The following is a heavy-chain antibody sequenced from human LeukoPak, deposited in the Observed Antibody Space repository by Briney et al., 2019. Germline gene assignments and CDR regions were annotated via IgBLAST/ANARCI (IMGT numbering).Heavy chain of an antibody. CDR3: ARVFTSHNAGWFDP. V-gene: IGHV4-61*01. CDR2: IYYSGST. J-gene: IGHJ5*02. Sequence: SETLSLTCTVSGGSISSSSYYWSWIRQPPGKGLEWIGYIYYSGSTNYNPSLKSRVTISVDTSKNQFSLKLSSVTAADTAVYYCARVFTSHNAGWFDPWGQGTLVTVSS. CDR1: GGSISSSSYY. D-gene: IGHD2-2*01.